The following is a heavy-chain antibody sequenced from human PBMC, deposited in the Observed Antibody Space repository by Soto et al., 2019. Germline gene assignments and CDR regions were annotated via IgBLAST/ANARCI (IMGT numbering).Heavy chain of an antibody. Sequence: QVQLVESGGGVVQPGRSLRLSCAASGFTFSSYGMHLVRQAPGKGLEWVAVIWHDGSNKYYADSVKGRFTISRDNSTTTLYLQMNSLRADDTAVYYCARGGSSTSCDGYYYYGMDVWGQGTTVTVSS. J-gene: IGHJ6*02. CDR1: GFTFSSYG. CDR2: IWHDGSNK. D-gene: IGHD2-2*01. CDR3: ARGGSSTSCDGYYYYGMDV. V-gene: IGHV3-33*01.